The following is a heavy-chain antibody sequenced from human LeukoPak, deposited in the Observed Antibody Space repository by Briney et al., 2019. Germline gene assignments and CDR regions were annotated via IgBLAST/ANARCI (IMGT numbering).Heavy chain of an antibody. CDR3: TTAIWDIVVVPAAPSNAFDI. J-gene: IGHJ3*02. CDR1: GFTFSNAW. Sequence: GGSLRLSCAASGFTFSNAWMSWVRQAPGKGLEWVGRIKSKTDGGTTDYAAPVKGRFTISRDDSKNTLYLQMNSLKTEDTAVYYWTTAIWDIVVVPAAPSNAFDIWGQGTMVTVSS. D-gene: IGHD2-2*01. CDR2: IKSKTDGGTT. V-gene: IGHV3-15*01.